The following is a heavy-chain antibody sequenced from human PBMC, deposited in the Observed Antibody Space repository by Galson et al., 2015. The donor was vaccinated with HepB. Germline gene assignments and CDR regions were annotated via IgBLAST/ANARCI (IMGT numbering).Heavy chain of an antibody. CDR3: ARTYDPWSDPDGMDV. Sequence: QSGAEVKKPGESLKISCKASGYSFSAYWIGWARQMPGKGLEWMGIIYPGDSDTKYGPSFQGQVTILVDKSISTTYLQWTSLKASDTATYYCARTYDPWSDPDGMDVCGQGTTVTVPS. J-gene: IGHJ6*02. CDR1: GYSFSAYW. D-gene: IGHD3-3*01. CDR2: IYPGDSDT. V-gene: IGHV5-51*01.